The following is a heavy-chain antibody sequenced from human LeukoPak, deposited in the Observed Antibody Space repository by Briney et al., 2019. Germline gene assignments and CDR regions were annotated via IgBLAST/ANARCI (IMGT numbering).Heavy chain of an antibody. CDR2: MNPNSGNT. V-gene: IGHV1-8*01. CDR3: AIRAAAGTSYYYYGMDV. J-gene: IGHJ6*02. CDR1: GYTFTSYD. Sequence: ASVKVSCKASGYTFTSYDINWVRQATGQGLEWMGWMNPNSGNTGYAQKFQGRVTMTRSTSISTAYMELSSLRSEDTAVYYCAIRAAAGTSYYYYGMDVWGQGTTVTVSS. D-gene: IGHD6-13*01.